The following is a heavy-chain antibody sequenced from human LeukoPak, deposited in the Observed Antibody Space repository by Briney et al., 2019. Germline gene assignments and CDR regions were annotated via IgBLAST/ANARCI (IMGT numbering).Heavy chain of an antibody. CDR2: IYYSGST. V-gene: IGHV4-39*01. CDR1: GGSISSSSYY. CDR3: ASLVEQQQLVRPFDY. Sequence: SETLSLTCTVSGGSISSSSYYWGWIRQPPGKGLEWIGSIYYSGSTYYNPSLKSRVTISVDTSKNQFSLKLSSVTAADTAVYYCASLVEQQQLVRPFDYWGQGTLVTVSS. J-gene: IGHJ4*02. D-gene: IGHD6-13*01.